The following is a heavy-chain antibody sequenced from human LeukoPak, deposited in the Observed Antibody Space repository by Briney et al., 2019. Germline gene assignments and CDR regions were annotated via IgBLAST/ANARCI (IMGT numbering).Heavy chain of an antibody. CDR1: GGFFSGYY. J-gene: IGHJ5*02. V-gene: IGHV4-34*01. CDR3: ARGIVVVPAATYNWFDP. Sequence: PSETLSLICAFYGGFFSGYYWIWIRQPPGKGLEGIGEINHSGSTNYNPCLKSQVNISVDTSKNQFSLKLRSVTAADTALYYCARGIVVVPAATYNWFDPWGQGTLGTVTA. D-gene: IGHD2-2*01. CDR2: INHSGST.